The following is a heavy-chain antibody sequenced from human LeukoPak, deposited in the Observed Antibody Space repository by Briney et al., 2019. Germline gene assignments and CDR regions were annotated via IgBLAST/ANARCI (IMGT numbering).Heavy chain of an antibody. CDR1: GFTFSSYS. CDR2: ISSSSSTT. J-gene: IGHJ4*02. Sequence: GGSLRLSCAASGFTFSSYSMNWVRQAPGKGLEWVSYISSSSSTTYYADSVKGRFIISRDNAKNSLYLQMNSLRAEDMAVYYCARATLFPYDSSGYEWGQGTLVTVSS. V-gene: IGHV3-48*01. D-gene: IGHD3-22*01. CDR3: ARATLFPYDSSGYE.